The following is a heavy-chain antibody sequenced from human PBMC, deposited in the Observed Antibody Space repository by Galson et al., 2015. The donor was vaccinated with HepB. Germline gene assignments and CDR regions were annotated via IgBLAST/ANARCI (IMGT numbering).Heavy chain of an antibody. CDR3: ATNTPAAVMNASGMDV. CDR2: MSSSTNYI. V-gene: IGHV3-21*01. J-gene: IGHJ6*02. Sequence: SLRLSCAASGSILSSYSMNWVRPAPGKGLEWVSSMSSSTNYIYYADSVKGRFTVSIDNAKNSLFLQMNSLRAEDTAVYYCATNTPAAVMNASGMDVWGQGTAVTVSS. CDR1: GSILSSYS. D-gene: IGHD2-2*01.